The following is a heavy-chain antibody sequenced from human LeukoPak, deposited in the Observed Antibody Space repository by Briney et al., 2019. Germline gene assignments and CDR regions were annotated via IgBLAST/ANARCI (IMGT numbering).Heavy chain of an antibody. Sequence: PGGSLRLSCAASGFTVSSNYMSWVRQAPGKGLEYISVTYSSGTTYYADSVRDRFTISRDNSRNTLYLQMNSLRPEDTAVYYCARADSSDDAFDIWGQGTVVTVSS. J-gene: IGHJ3*02. CDR1: GFTVSSNY. V-gene: IGHV3-53*01. D-gene: IGHD6-25*01. CDR2: TYSSGTT. CDR3: ARADSSDDAFDI.